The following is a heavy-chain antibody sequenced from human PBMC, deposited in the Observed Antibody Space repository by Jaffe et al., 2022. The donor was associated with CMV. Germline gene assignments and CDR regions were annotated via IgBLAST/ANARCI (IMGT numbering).Heavy chain of an antibody. V-gene: IGHV4-34*01. CDR3: ARGRFALRYFDWLFPFDY. D-gene: IGHD3-9*01. CDR1: GGSFSGYY. Sequence: QVQLQQWGAGLLKPSETLSLTCAVYGGSFSGYYWSWIRQPPGKGLEWIGEINHSGSTNYNPSLKSRVTISVDTSKNQFSLKLSSVTAADTAVYYCARGRFALRYFDWLFPFDYWGQGTLVTVSS. CDR2: INHSGST. J-gene: IGHJ4*02.